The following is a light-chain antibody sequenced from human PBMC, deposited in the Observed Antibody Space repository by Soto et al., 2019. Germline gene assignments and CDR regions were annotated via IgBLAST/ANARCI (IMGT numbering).Light chain of an antibody. V-gene: IGKV3-20*01. J-gene: IGKJ2*01. Sequence: EIVLTQSPGTLSLSPGERATLSCRASQSVSNSFLAWYQQKPGQAPRLLIYGASSRATGIPDRFSGSGSGTDFTLTISRLEPEDFAVYYCQQYGSSPYTFGQGTKLKIK. CDR3: QQYGSSPYT. CDR2: GAS. CDR1: QSVSNSF.